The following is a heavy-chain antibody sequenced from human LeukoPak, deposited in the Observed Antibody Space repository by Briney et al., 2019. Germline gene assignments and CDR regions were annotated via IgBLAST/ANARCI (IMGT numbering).Heavy chain of an antibody. CDR2: ISGSGGST. J-gene: IGHJ4*02. CDR1: GFIFSSYA. V-gene: IGHV3-23*01. Sequence: PGGSLRLSCAASGFIFSSYAMSWVRQAPGKGLEWVSAISGSGGSTYYADSVKGRFTISRDNSKNTLYLQMNSLRAEDTAVYYCLMDYYGSGSYYNVRDYWGQGTLVTVSS. CDR3: LMDYYGSGSYYNVRDY. D-gene: IGHD3-10*01.